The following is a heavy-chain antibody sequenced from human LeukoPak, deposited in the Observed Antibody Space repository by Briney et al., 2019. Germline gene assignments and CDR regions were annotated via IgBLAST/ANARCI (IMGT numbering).Heavy chain of an antibody. CDR3: ARDLKISGSYLDY. CDR1: GFTFSSYA. D-gene: IGHD1-26*01. Sequence: GGSLRLSCAASGFTFSSYAMSWVRQAPGKGLEWVSAISGSGGSTYYADSVKGRFTISRDNAKNSLYLQMNSLRAEDTAVYYCARDLKISGSYLDYWGQGTLVTVSS. V-gene: IGHV3-23*01. J-gene: IGHJ4*02. CDR2: ISGSGGST.